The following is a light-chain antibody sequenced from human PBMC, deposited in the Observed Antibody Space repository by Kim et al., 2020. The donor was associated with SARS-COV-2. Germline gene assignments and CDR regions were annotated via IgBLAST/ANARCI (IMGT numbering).Light chain of an antibody. V-gene: IGLV2-14*03. CDR3: CSYTYTKPYV. CDR2: DVI. CDR1: SSGVVIYKY. J-gene: IGLJ1*01. Sequence: IAISCTGTSSGVVIYKYGSWYHQHQRNAPKRIIFDVINRAPGVSRRFSGSKSGNPASLTISGLQAEDEADYYCCSYTYTKPYVFGTGTKVTVL.